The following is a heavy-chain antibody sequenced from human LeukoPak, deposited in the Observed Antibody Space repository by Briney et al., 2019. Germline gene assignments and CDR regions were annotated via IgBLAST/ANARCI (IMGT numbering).Heavy chain of an antibody. V-gene: IGHV3-21*01. CDR1: GFTFSSYS. Sequence: PGGSLRLSCAASGFTFSSYSMNWVRQAPGKGLEWVSSISSSSSYIYYADSVKGRFTISRDNAKNSLYLQMNSLRAEDTAVYYCARGTTVVTRDFDYWGQGTLVTVSS. CDR3: ARGTTVVTRDFDY. CDR2: ISSSSSYI. J-gene: IGHJ4*02. D-gene: IGHD4-23*01.